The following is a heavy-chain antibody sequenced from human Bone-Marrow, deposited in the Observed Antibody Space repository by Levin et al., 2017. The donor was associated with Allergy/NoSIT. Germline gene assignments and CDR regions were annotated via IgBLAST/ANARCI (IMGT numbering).Heavy chain of an antibody. D-gene: IGHD5-18*01. CDR3: AMGGYSYGPDY. CDR2: IIPIFGTA. Sequence: KISCKASGGTFSSYAISWVRQAPGQGLEWMGGIIPIFGTANYAQKFQGRVTITADESTSTAYMELSSLRSEDTAVYYCAMGGYSYGPDYWGQGTLVTVSS. V-gene: IGHV1-69*01. J-gene: IGHJ4*02. CDR1: GGTFSSYA.